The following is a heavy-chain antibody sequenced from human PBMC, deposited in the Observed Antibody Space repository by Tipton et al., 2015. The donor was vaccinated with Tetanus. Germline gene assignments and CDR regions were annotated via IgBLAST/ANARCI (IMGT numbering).Heavy chain of an antibody. D-gene: IGHD1-26*01. CDR3: SKGGGSFPLKYFDD. Sequence: GSLRLSCAASGFTVSSNFMNWVRQAPGKGLEWVSSISSTTAYIYYADSLKGRFTVSRDNAKNSLFLQMSSLRPEDTALYYCSKGGGSFPLKYFDDWGQGAQVIVSS. V-gene: IGHV3-21*04. CDR1: GFTVSSNF. CDR2: ISSTTAYI. J-gene: IGHJ4*02.